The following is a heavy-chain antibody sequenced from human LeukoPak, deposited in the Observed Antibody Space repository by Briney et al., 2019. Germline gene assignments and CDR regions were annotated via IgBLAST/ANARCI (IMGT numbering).Heavy chain of an antibody. Sequence: GGSLRLSCAASGFTVSSNYMSWVRQAPGKGLEWVSVIYSGGSTYYADSVKGRFTISRDNSKNTLYLQMNSLRAEDTAVYYCARDPSPYDFWSGYHYYYYGMDVWGQGTTVTVSS. D-gene: IGHD3-3*01. V-gene: IGHV3-66*01. J-gene: IGHJ6*02. CDR3: ARDPSPYDFWSGYHYYYYGMDV. CDR1: GFTVSSNY. CDR2: IYSGGST.